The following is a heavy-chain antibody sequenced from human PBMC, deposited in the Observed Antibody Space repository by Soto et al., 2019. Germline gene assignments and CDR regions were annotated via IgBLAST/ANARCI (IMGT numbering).Heavy chain of an antibody. V-gene: IGHV4-31*03. CDR1: GGSISSGGYY. CDR2: IYYSGST. CDR3: ARVGLETGRNDYGDRDAFDI. J-gene: IGHJ3*02. Sequence: SETLSLTCTVSGGSISSGGYYWSWIRRHPGKGLEWIGYIYYSGSTYYNPSLKSRVTISVDTSKNQFSLKLSSVTAADTAVYYCARVGLETGRNDYGDRDAFDIWGQGTMVTVSS. D-gene: IGHD4-17*01.